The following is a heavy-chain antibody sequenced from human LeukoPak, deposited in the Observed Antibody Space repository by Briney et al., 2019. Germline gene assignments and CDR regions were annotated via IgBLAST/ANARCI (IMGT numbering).Heavy chain of an antibody. CDR2: ISSSGSKM. J-gene: IGHJ4*02. CDR1: GFTISSYI. Sequence: PGGSLRLSCAASGFTISSYIMNWVRLAPGKGLEWVSSISSSGSKMYYADSLKGRFTVSRDNAKNSLYLQMNSLRAEDTAVYYCARAIEADYWGQGTLVTVSS. D-gene: IGHD2/OR15-2a*01. V-gene: IGHV3-21*01. CDR3: ARAIEADY.